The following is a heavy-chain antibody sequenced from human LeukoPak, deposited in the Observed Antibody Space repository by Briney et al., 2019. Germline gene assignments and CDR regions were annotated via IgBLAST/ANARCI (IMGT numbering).Heavy chain of an antibody. CDR3: AREYQLLFDY. CDR2: IYYIGST. CDR1: GGSISSYY. Sequence: SETLSLTCTVSGGSISSYYWSWIRQPPGKGLEWIGYIYYIGSTNYNPSLKSRVTMSVDTSKNQFSLKLSSVTAADTAVYYCAREYQLLFDYWGQGTLVTVSS. V-gene: IGHV4-59*01. D-gene: IGHD2-2*01. J-gene: IGHJ4*02.